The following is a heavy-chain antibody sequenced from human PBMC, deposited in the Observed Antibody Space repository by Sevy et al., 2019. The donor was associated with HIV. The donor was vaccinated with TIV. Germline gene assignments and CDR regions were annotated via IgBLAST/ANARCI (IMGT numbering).Heavy chain of an antibody. CDR1: GYTFTDYY. CDR2: INPNSGGT. V-gene: IGHV1-2*02. CDR3: ARDPSRAAEGWFDP. D-gene: IGHD6-13*01. Sequence: ASVKVSCKASGYTFTDYYMYWVRQAPGQGLEWMGWINPNSGGTNYAQKFQGRVTMTRERSISTAYMELSRLRSDDTAMYYCARDPSRAAEGWFDPWGQGTLVTVSS. J-gene: IGHJ5*02.